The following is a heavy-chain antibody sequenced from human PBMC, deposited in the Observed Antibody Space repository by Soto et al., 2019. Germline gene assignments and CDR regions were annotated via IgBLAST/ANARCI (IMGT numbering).Heavy chain of an antibody. J-gene: IGHJ5*02. CDR2: ISYDGSNK. CDR1: GFTFSSYA. Sequence: QVQLVESGGGVVQPGRSLRLSCAASGFTFSSYAMHWVRQAPGKGLEWVAVISYDGSNKYYADSVKGRFTISRDNSKNTLCLQMNSMRAEDKAVYYCARDPRPNAYCISTFCYRLPWFDPWGQGALVTVSS. V-gene: IGHV3-30-3*01. D-gene: IGHD2-2*01. CDR3: ARDPRPNAYCISTFCYRLPWFDP.